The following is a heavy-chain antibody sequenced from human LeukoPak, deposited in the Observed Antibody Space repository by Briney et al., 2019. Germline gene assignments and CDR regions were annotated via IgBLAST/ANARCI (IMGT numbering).Heavy chain of an antibody. Sequence: PSETLSLTCAVYGGSFSGYYWSWIRQPPGKGLEWIGEINHSGSTNYNPSLKSRVTISVDTSKNQFSLKLSSVTAADTAVYYCARESSGYAGFDYWGQGTLVTVSS. CDR3: ARESSGYAGFDY. CDR1: GGSFSGYY. D-gene: IGHD3-22*01. V-gene: IGHV4-34*01. CDR2: INHSGST. J-gene: IGHJ4*02.